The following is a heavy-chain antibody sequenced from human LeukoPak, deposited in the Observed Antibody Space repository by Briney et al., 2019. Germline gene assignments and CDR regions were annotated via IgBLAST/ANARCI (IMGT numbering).Heavy chain of an antibody. J-gene: IGHJ4*02. CDR1: GSSISSGDYY. V-gene: IGHV4-30-4*08. D-gene: IGHD3-10*01. CDR2: IYYSGST. CDR3: ASFLIRGVIAVDY. Sequence: SETLSLTCTVSGSSISSGDYYWSWIRQPPGKGLEWIGYIYYSGSTYYNPSLKSRVTISVDTSKNQFSLKLSSVTAADTAVYYCASFLIRGVIAVDYWGQGTLVTVSS.